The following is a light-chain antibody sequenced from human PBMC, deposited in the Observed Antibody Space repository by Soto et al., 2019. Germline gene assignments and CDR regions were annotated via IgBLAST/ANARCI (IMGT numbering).Light chain of an antibody. CDR3: QQYYSTPRT. J-gene: IGKJ1*01. V-gene: IGKV4-1*01. CDR1: QSVLYSSNNKNY. Sequence: IEMTQSPDSLAVSLGERATINCKSSQSVLYSSNNKNYLAWYQQKPGQPPKLLIYWASTRESGVPDRFSGSGSGTDFTLTISSLQAEDVAVYYCQQYYSTPRTFGQGTKVDIK. CDR2: WAS.